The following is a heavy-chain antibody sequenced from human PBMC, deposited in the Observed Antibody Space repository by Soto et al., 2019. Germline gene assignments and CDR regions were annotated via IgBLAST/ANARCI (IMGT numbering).Heavy chain of an antibody. D-gene: IGHD2-15*01. CDR2: INPNSGVT. V-gene: IGHV1-2*04. CDR3: ARDGGGRYGSGDRCYLHYGMDG. CDR1: GYTFTGYF. Sequence: ASVKVSCKASGYTFTGYFIHWVRQAPGQGLEWMGWINPNSGVTDYAQKFQGWVTMTRDTSISTAYMELTRLTSDATAVYYCARDGGGRYGSGDRCYLHYGMDGWGQGTTVTVSS. J-gene: IGHJ6*02.